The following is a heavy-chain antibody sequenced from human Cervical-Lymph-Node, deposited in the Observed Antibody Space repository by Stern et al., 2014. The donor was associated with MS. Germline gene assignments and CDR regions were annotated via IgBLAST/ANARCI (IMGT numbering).Heavy chain of an antibody. CDR1: GDSISSYTHY. D-gene: IGHD2-8*02. Sequence: QLQLQESGPGLVKPSETLSLTCAVSGDSISSYTHYWAWIRQPPGKGLEWIGSVYYSGATYYNPSLKSPVTISGDPSKNHSPLGPNSVTAADTAVYYCAKHACTGAACPFDLWGQGTLVTVSS. J-gene: IGHJ4*02. V-gene: IGHV4-39*01. CDR3: AKHACTGAACPFDL. CDR2: VYYSGAT.